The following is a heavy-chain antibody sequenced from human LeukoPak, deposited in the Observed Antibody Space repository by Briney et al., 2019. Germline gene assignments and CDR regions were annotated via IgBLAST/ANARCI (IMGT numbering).Heavy chain of an antibody. D-gene: IGHD2-15*01. CDR2: INAGNGNT. CDR3: ARAPCCQVGYYYMDV. J-gene: IGHJ6*03. Sequence: ASVKVSCKASGYTFTSYAMHWVRQAPGQRLEWMGWINAGNGNTKYSQEFQGRVTITRDTSASTAYMELSSLRSEDMAVYYCARAPCCQVGYYYMDVWGKGTTVTVSS. CDR1: GYTFTSYA. V-gene: IGHV1-3*03.